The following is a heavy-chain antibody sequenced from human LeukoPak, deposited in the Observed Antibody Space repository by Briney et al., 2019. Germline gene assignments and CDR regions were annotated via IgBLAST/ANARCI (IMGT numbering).Heavy chain of an antibody. Sequence: GSLRLSCAASGFTFSIYSMNWVRQVPGKGLEWVSSIDSSGNYIYYADSLKGRFTISRDNAKNSLYLQMSSLRAEDTAVYYCSRRYCSSTNCYSFDYWGQGTLVTVSS. CDR2: IDSSGNYI. CDR1: GFTFSIYS. V-gene: IGHV3-21*01. D-gene: IGHD2-2*01. CDR3: SRRYCSSTNCYSFDY. J-gene: IGHJ4*02.